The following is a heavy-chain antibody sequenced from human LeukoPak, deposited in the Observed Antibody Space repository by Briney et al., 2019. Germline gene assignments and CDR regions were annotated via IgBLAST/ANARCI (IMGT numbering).Heavy chain of an antibody. Sequence: SETLSLTCTVSGGSISSYYWSWIRQPAGKGLEWIGRIYTSGSTNYNPSLKSRVTMSVDTSKNQFSLKLSSVTAADTAVYYCARDSYYDFWSGYNWFDPWGQGTLVTVSS. CDR2: IYTSGST. CDR1: GGSISSYY. V-gene: IGHV4-4*07. D-gene: IGHD3-3*01. J-gene: IGHJ5*02. CDR3: ARDSYYDFWSGYNWFDP.